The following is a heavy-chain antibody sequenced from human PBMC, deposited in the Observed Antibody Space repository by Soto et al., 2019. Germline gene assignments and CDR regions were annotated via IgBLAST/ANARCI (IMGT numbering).Heavy chain of an antibody. CDR1: GFTVSSNY. CDR3: ARLSPTTVIYYYYYYMDV. D-gene: IGHD4-4*01. V-gene: IGHV3-66*04. Sequence: GGSLRLSCAASGFTVSSNYMSWVRQAPGKGLEWVSVIYSGGSTYYADSVKGRFTISRDNSKNTLYLQMNSLRAEDTAVYYCARLSPTTVIYYYYYYMDVWGKGTTVTVS. J-gene: IGHJ6*03. CDR2: IYSGGST.